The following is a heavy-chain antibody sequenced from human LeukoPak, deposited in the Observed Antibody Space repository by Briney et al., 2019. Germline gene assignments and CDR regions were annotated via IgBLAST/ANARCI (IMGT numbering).Heavy chain of an antibody. J-gene: IGHJ3*02. V-gene: IGHV1-2*02. CDR3: ARAVAGTLDAFDI. D-gene: IGHD6-19*01. CDR1: GYTFTGYY. CDR2: INPNSGGT. Sequence: ASVKLSCKASGYTFTGYYMHWVRQAPGQGLEWMGWINPNSGGTNYAQKFQGRVTMTRDTSISTAYMELSRLRSDDTAVYYCARAVAGTLDAFDIWGQGTMVTVSS.